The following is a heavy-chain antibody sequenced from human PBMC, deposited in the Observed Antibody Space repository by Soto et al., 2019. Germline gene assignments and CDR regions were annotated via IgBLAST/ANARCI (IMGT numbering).Heavy chain of an antibody. CDR1: GYTFTTYG. Sequence: QVQLVQSGAEVKKPGASVKVSCKASGYTFTTYGISWVRQAPGQGLEWMGWISTYSNDRNYAQKVQGRVTMTADTSTSTAYVEMRSLRSDDTAVYDCARVLLYCGGDCYHDAFDIWGQGTMVTVSS. CDR2: ISTYSNDR. D-gene: IGHD2-21*02. V-gene: IGHV1-18*01. J-gene: IGHJ3*02. CDR3: ARVLLYCGGDCYHDAFDI.